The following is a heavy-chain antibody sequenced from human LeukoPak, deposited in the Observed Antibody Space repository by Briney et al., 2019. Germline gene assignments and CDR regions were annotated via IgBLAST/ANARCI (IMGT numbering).Heavy chain of an antibody. V-gene: IGHV3-23*01. CDR3: AKWGDYDVLTGYYVSDY. D-gene: IGHD3-9*01. Sequence: GGSLRLSCAAYGFTFSNYAMSWVRQAPGKGLEWVSAITCSGGNTYYADSVKGRFTISRDNSKNTVFLQMNSLRAEDTAVYYCAKWGDYDVLTGYYVSDYWGQGTLVTVSS. J-gene: IGHJ4*02. CDR1: GFTFSNYA. CDR2: ITCSGGNT.